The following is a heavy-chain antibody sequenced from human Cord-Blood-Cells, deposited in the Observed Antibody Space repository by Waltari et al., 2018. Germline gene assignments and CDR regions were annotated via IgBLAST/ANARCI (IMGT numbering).Heavy chain of an antibody. CDR2: SNHSGST. CDR3: ACSEGY. V-gene: IGHV4-34*01. J-gene: IGHJ4*02. CDR1: GGSFSGYY. Sequence: QVQLQQWGAGLLKPSETLSLTCAVYGGSFSGYYWSWIRQPPGKGLEWSGESNHSGSTNYTPSLKSRVTISVDTSKNQFSLKLSSVTAADTAVYYCACSEGYWGQGTLVTVSS.